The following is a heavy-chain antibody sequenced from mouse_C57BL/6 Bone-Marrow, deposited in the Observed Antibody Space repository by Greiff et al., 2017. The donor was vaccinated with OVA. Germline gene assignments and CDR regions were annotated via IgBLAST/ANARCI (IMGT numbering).Heavy chain of an antibody. CDR2: IRSKSNNYAT. D-gene: IGHD2-4*01. CDR1: GFSFNTYA. V-gene: IGHV10-1*01. CDR3: VRDYDGAMDY. J-gene: IGHJ4*01. Sequence: EVKLVESGGGLVQPKGSLKLSCAASGFSFNTYAMNWVRQAPGKGLEWVARIRSKSNNYATYYADSVKDRFTISRDDSESMLYLQMNNLKTEDTAMYYGVRDYDGAMDYWGQGTSVTVSS.